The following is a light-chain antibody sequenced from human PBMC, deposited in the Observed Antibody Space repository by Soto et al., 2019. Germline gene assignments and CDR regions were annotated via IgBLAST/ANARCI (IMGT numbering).Light chain of an antibody. CDR2: DVS. CDR1: SSDVGGYNY. J-gene: IGLJ3*02. CDR3: SSYTSSSSLWV. Sequence: QSALTQPASVSGSPGQSITISCTGTSSDVGGYNYVSWFQQHPGKAPKLMIYDVSNRPSGVSNRVSGSKSGNTASLTISGPQAEDEDDYYCSSYTSSSSLWVFGAGTKLTVL. V-gene: IGLV2-14*01.